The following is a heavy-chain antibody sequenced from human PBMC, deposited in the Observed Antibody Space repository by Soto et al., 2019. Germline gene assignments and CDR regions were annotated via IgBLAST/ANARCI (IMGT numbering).Heavy chain of an antibody. Sequence: ASVKVSCKASGYTFTSYAMHWVRQAPGQRLEWMGWISADNGNTKYAQKLQGRVTITTDTSTSTAYMELRSLRSDDTAVYYCARVYYYDSSGYSVMDYYYYGMDVWGQGTTVTVSS. CDR1: GYTFTSYA. D-gene: IGHD3-22*01. V-gene: IGHV1-3*01. CDR3: ARVYYYDSSGYSVMDYYYYGMDV. J-gene: IGHJ6*02. CDR2: ISADNGNT.